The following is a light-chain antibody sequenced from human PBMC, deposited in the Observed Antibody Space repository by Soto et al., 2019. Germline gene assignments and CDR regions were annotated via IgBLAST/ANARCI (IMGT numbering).Light chain of an antibody. CDR2: GAS. CDR3: QHYYTSYTT. J-gene: IGKJ1*01. CDR1: ESVTGNY. V-gene: IGKV3-20*01. Sequence: EVVLTQSPGALSLSPGERATLSCGASESVTGNYLAWYQQKPGQAPRLLIFGASTRATGIPARFSGSGSGTDFTLTISRLQPEDFAVYYCQHYYTSYTTFGQGTKVDIK.